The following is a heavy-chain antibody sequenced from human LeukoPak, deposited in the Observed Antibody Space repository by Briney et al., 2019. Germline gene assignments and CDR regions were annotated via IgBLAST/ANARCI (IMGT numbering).Heavy chain of an antibody. J-gene: IGHJ6*03. CDR1: GGSFSGYY. Sequence: SETLSLTCAVYGGSFSGYYWTWIRQPPGKGLEWIGEIIDTGSTKYNSSLKSRVTISVDTSKNQFSLKLSSVTAADTAVYYCAREDTAMVSYYYYYMDVWGKGTTVTVSS. V-gene: IGHV4-34*12. CDR3: AREDTAMVSYYYYYMDV. CDR2: IIDTGST. D-gene: IGHD5-18*01.